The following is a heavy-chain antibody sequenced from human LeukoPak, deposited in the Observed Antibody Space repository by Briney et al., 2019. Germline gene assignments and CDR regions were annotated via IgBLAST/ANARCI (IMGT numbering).Heavy chain of an antibody. V-gene: IGHV3-23*01. CDR2: ISGSGGST. CDR1: GFTFSSYA. D-gene: IGHD6-6*01. Sequence: GGSLRLSCVASGFTFSSYAMSWVRQAPGKGLEWVSAISGSGGSTYYADSVKGRFTISRDDSKNTLYLQMNSLRAEDTAVYYCAKPSIAARPGYFDYWGQGTLVTVSS. CDR3: AKPSIAARPGYFDY. J-gene: IGHJ4*02.